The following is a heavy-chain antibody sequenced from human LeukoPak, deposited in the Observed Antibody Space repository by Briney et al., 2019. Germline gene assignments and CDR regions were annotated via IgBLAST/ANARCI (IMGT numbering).Heavy chain of an antibody. CDR1: GGSFSGYY. V-gene: IGHV4-34*01. J-gene: IGHJ5*02. D-gene: IGHD5-24*01. Sequence: SETLSLTCAVYGGSFSGYYWSWIRQPPGKGLEWIGEINHSGSTNYNPSLKSRVTISVDTSKNQFSLKLSSVAAADTAVYYCARGGWRGYNYNDHWGQGTLVTVSS. CDR3: ARGGWRGYNYNDH. CDR2: INHSGST.